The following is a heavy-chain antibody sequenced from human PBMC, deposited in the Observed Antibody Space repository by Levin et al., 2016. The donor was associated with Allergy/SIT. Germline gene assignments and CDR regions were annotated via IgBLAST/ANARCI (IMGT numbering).Heavy chain of an antibody. CDR3: ATSGVRGELWYFDY. Sequence: SETLSLTCSVSGASIRSGGYYWSWVRQHPGKGLEWIGYIFYVGSTYYNPSLKSRVSISVDTSENQFSLKLTSVTVADTAVYYCATSGVRGELWYFDYWGQGTLVTVSP. CDR2: IFYVGST. D-gene: IGHD3-16*01. V-gene: IGHV4-31*03. J-gene: IGHJ4*02. CDR1: GASIRSGGYY.